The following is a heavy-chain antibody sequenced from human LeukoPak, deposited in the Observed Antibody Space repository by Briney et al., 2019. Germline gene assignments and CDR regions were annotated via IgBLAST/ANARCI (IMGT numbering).Heavy chain of an antibody. CDR1: GGTFSSYA. V-gene: IGHV1-69*05. J-gene: IGHJ4*02. CDR2: IIPIFGTA. Sequence: SVKVSCKASGGTFSSYAISWVRQAPGQGLEWMGGIIPIFGTANYAQKFQGRVTITTDESTSTAYMELSSLRSEDTAVYYCARGELAAAGTAPHDYWGQGTLVTVSS. D-gene: IGHD6-13*01. CDR3: ARGELAAAGTAPHDY.